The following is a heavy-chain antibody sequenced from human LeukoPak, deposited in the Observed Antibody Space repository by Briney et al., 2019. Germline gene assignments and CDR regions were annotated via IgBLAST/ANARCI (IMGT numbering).Heavy chain of an antibody. CDR2: IKEDGSEK. CDR1: GFTFSNYW. Sequence: GGSLRLSCAASGFTFSNYWMTWVRQAPGKGLEWVANIKEDGSEKYYVDPVKGRFTISRDNSKNTLYLQMNSLRAEDTAVYYCARYGSGSYYFDYWGQGTLVTVSS. D-gene: IGHD3-10*01. J-gene: IGHJ4*02. V-gene: IGHV3-7*03. CDR3: ARYGSGSYYFDY.